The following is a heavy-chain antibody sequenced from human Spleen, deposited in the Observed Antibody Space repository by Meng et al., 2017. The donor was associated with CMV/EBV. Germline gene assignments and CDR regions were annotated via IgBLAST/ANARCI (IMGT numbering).Heavy chain of an antibody. Sequence: ASVKVSCKVSGYTLTELSMHWVRQAPGKGLEWMGGFDPEDGETIYTQKFQGRVTMTEDTSTDTAYMELRSLRSDDTAVYYCARDKDEDDFWSGYSYYYYYYGMDVWGQGTTVTVSS. CDR1: GYTLTELS. V-gene: IGHV1-24*01. CDR2: FDPEDGET. J-gene: IGHJ6*02. CDR3: ARDKDEDDFWSGYSYYYYYYGMDV. D-gene: IGHD3-3*01.